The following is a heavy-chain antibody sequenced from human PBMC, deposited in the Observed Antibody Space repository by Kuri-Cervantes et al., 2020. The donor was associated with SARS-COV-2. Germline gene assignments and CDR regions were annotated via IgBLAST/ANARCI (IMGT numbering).Heavy chain of an antibody. D-gene: IGHD3-3*01. V-gene: IGHV4-34*01. CDR2: INHSGST. J-gene: IGHJ4*02. CDR3: ARSVWSGYHFDY. CDR1: GGSFSGYY. Sequence: SETLSLTCAVYGGSFSGYYWSWIRQPPGKRLEWIGEINHSGSTNYDPSLKSRVTISVDTSKNQFSLKLSSVTAADTAVYYCARSVWSGYHFDYWGQGTLVTVSS.